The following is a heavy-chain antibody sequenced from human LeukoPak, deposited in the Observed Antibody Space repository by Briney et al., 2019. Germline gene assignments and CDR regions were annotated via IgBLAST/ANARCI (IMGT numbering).Heavy chain of an antibody. Sequence: GSSVKVSCKASGGTFSSYAISWVRQAPGQGLERMGGIIPIFGTANYAQKFQGRVTITADESTSTAYMELRSLRSDDTAVYYCARLYYYGMDAWGQGTTVTVSS. CDR3: ARLYYYGMDA. J-gene: IGHJ6*02. V-gene: IGHV1-69*01. CDR2: IIPIFGTA. CDR1: GGTFSSYA.